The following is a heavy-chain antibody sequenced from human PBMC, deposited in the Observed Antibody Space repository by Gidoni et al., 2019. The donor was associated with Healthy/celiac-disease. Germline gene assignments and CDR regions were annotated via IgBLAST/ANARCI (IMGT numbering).Heavy chain of an antibody. CDR3: ARLLDIAAQTPYYYGMDV. V-gene: IGHV1-69*06. D-gene: IGHD6-6*01. Sequence: QVQLVQSGAEVKKPGSSVTVSCKASGGTFSSYAISWVRQAPGQGLEWMGGIIPICGTANYAQKFQGRVTITADKSTSTAYMELSSLRSEDTAVYYCARLLDIAAQTPYYYGMDVWGQGTTVTVSS. J-gene: IGHJ6*02. CDR1: GGTFSSYA. CDR2: IIPICGTA.